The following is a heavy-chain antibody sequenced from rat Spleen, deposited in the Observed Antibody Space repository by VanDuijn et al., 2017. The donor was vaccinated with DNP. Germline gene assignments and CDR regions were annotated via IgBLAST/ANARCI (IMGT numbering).Heavy chain of an antibody. V-gene: IGHV3-3*01. J-gene: IGHJ2*01. CDR2: INSVGST. CDR3: TTEKYYGSPYW. D-gene: IGHD1-6*01. CDR1: GYSITSIYR. Sequence: EVQLQESGPGLVKPSQSLSLTCSVTGYSITSIYRWNWIRKFPGNKLEWMGYINSVGSTNYNPSLKSRISITRDTSKNQFFLQVNSVTTEDTATYYCTTEKYYGSPYWWGQGVMVTVSS.